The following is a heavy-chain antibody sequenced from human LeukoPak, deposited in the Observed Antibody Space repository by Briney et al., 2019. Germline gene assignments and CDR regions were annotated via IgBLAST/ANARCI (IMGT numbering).Heavy chain of an antibody. Sequence: SETLSLTCTVSGGSISSSTYYWGWIRQPPGKGLEWIGSIYYSGSTYYNPSLKSRVTISVDTSKNQFSLKLSSVTAADTAVYYCARLPSGVSIFGMVQYYFDYWGQGTLVTVSS. CDR2: IYYSGST. CDR3: ARLPSGVSIFGMVQYYFDY. J-gene: IGHJ4*02. CDR1: GGSISSSTYY. D-gene: IGHD3-3*01. V-gene: IGHV4-39*01.